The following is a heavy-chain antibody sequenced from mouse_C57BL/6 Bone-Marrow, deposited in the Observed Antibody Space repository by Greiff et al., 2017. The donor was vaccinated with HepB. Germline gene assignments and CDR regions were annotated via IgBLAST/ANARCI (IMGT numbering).Heavy chain of an antibody. CDR2: IDTANGDT. Sequence: EVQLQQSGAELVRPGASVKLSCTASGFNIKDDYMHWVKQRPEQGLEWIGWIDTANGDTEYAPKFQGKATIAADTSSNTAYPPLSSLTSEDTAVYDCTTYYGNYLYHCDYWGQGTTLSVSS. V-gene: IGHV14-4*01. J-gene: IGHJ2*01. D-gene: IGHD2-1*01. CDR1: GFNIKDDY. CDR3: TTYYGNYLYHCDY.